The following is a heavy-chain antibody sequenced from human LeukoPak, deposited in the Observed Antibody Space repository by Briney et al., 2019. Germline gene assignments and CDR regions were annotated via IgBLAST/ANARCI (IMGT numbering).Heavy chain of an antibody. CDR1: GYTFTSYA. CDR3: AREGGNSYGYYYYGMDV. CDR2: INTNTGNP. Sequence: ASVKVSCKASGYTFTSYAMNWVRQAPGQGLEWMGWINTNTGNPTYAQGFTGRFVFSLDTSVSTAYLQISSLKAEDTAVYYCAREGGNSYGYYYYGMDVWGQGTTVTVSS. J-gene: IGHJ6*02. D-gene: IGHD5-18*01. V-gene: IGHV7-4-1*02.